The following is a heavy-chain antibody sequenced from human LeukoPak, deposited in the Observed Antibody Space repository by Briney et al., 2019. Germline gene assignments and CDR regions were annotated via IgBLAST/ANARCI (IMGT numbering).Heavy chain of an antibody. CDR1: GFTVSSNY. Sequence: TGGSLRLSCAASGFTVSSNYMSWVRQAPGKGLEWVSVIYSGGSTYYADSVKGRFTISRDNSKNTLYLQMNSLRAEDTAVYYCARGTYYYGSGSYTSYMDVWGKGTTVTISS. CDR2: IYSGGST. J-gene: IGHJ6*03. CDR3: ARGTYYYGSGSYTSYMDV. D-gene: IGHD3-10*01. V-gene: IGHV3-66*01.